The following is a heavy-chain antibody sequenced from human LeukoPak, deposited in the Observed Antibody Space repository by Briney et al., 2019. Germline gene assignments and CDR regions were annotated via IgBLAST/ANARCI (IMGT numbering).Heavy chain of an antibody. V-gene: IGHV3-74*01. CDR3: TRDFDFSSAI. Sequence: PGGSLRFSCAASGFTFSSYWMHWVRQAPGKGLVWVSRISPDGSTTSHADSVKGRFTTSRDNAKNTLFLQMNSLRAEDTAVYYCTRDFDFSSAIWGQGTLVTVSS. CDR1: GFTFSSYW. CDR2: ISPDGSTT. D-gene: IGHD3-3*01. J-gene: IGHJ4*02.